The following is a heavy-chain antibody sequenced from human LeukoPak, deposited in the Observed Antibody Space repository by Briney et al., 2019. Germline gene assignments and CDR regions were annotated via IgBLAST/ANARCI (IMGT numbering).Heavy chain of an antibody. CDR1: GGSISSYY. Sequence: SETLSLTCTVSGGSISSYYWSWIRQPAGKGLEWIGRIYTSGSTNCNPSLKSRVTMSVDTSKNQFSLKLSSVTAADTAVYYCAREGHDYGDYFFLFDYWGQGTLVTVSS. J-gene: IGHJ4*02. CDR3: AREGHDYGDYFFLFDY. CDR2: IYTSGST. D-gene: IGHD4-17*01. V-gene: IGHV4-4*07.